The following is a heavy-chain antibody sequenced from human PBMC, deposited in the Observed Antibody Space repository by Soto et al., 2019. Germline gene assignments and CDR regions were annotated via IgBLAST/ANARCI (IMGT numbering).Heavy chain of an antibody. CDR1: GFNVSTNY. V-gene: IGHV3-66*01. D-gene: IGHD6-19*01. Sequence: EVQLGESGGGLVQPGGSLRLSCAASGFNVSTNYMIWVRQAPGQGLEWVPVIYRGCSAYYADSLKGRFTLSRDSSKNTRYLQMKSLGAEDTAVYDCARGASGWSPYYCCFMDVWGKGTTVAVSS. CDR3: ARGASGWSPYYCCFMDV. CDR2: IYRGCSA. J-gene: IGHJ6*03.